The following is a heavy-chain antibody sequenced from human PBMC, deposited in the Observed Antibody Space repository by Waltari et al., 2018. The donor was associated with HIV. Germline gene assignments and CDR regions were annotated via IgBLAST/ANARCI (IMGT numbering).Heavy chain of an antibody. CDR2: ISSKSSTI. Sequence: EVQLVESGGGLVQPGGSLRLSCAASGFTFSSYSMNWVRQAPGKGLELISYISSKSSTIYSADSVKGRFTVSRDNAKNSLYLQMNSLRDEDTAVYYCARGSARLWDFDYWGQGTLVTVSS. CDR1: GFTFSSYS. V-gene: IGHV3-48*02. J-gene: IGHJ4*02. CDR3: ARGSARLWDFDY. D-gene: IGHD7-27*01.